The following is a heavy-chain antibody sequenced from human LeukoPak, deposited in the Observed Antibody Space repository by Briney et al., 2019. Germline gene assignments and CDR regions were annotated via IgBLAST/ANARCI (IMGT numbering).Heavy chain of an antibody. J-gene: IGHJ5*02. D-gene: IGHD6-13*01. CDR1: GYTFTSYY. V-gene: IGHV1-46*01. CDR3: ARGRAAAGTGGWFDP. Sequence: ASVKVSCKASGYTFTSYYMHWVRQAPGQGLEWMGITNPSGGSTDYAQKFQGRVTTTRDTSTSTVYMELSSLRSEDTAVYYCARGRAAAGTGGWFDPWGQGTLVTVSS. CDR2: TNPSGGST.